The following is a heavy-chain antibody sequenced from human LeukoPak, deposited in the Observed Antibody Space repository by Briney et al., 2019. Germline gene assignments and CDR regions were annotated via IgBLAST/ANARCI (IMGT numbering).Heavy chain of an antibody. CDR1: GFTFSSYA. D-gene: IGHD3-16*01. CDR3: AKDSLPSYGGYFDY. CDR2: ISGSGGNT. J-gene: IGHJ4*02. Sequence: GGSLRLSCAASGFTFSSYAMSWVRQAPGKGLEWVSGISGSGGNTYYADSVKGRFTISRDISKNTLYLQMNSLRAEDTALYYCAKDSLPSYGGYFDYWGQGTLVTVSS. V-gene: IGHV3-23*01.